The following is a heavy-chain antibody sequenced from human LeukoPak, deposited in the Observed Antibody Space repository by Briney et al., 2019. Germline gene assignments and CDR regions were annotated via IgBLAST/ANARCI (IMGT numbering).Heavy chain of an antibody. CDR3: ARHDAYYYGSGTYGY. Sequence: SETLSLTCTVSGGSISSSSYYWGWIRQPPGKGLEWIGSIYYSGSTYYNPSLKSRVTISVDTSKNQFSLKLSSVTAAGTAVYYCARHDAYYYGSGTYGYWGQGTLVTVSS. D-gene: IGHD3-10*01. V-gene: IGHV4-39*01. CDR2: IYYSGST. CDR1: GGSISSSSYY. J-gene: IGHJ4*02.